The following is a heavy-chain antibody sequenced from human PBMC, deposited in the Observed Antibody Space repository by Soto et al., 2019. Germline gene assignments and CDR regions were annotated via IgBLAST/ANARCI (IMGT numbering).Heavy chain of an antibody. CDR3: AKTASITIFGVDPYYLDY. J-gene: IGHJ4*02. CDR2: ISYDGSNE. V-gene: IGHV3-30*18. Sequence: PGGSLRLSCAASGFTFSSYGMHWVRQAPGKGLEWVAVISYDGSNEYYADSVKGRFTISRDNSKNTLYLQMNSLRAEDTAVYYCAKTASITIFGVDPYYLDYWGQGTLVTVSS. CDR1: GFTFSSYG. D-gene: IGHD3-3*01.